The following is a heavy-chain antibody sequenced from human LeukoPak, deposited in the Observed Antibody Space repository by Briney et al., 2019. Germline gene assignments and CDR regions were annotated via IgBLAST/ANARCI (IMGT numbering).Heavy chain of an antibody. CDR3: AKPRGGDSWAFDV. J-gene: IGHJ3*01. V-gene: IGHV3-30*18. Sequence: PGRSLRLSCAASGFTFSSYGMHWVRQAPGKGLEWVAGISYDGRDKYYADSVKGRFTISRDNSKNTLNLQMNSLRAEDTAVYYCAKPRGGDSWAFDVWGQGTMVTVPS. CDR1: GFTFSSYG. D-gene: IGHD2-21*02. CDR2: ISYDGRDK.